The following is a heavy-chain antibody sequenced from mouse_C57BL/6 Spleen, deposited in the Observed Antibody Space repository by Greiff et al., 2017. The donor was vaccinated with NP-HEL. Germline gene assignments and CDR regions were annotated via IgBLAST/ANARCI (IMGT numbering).Heavy chain of an antibody. CDR3: ARKESYYYGSSSFAY. CDR2: IDPSDSYT. Sequence: VQLQQPGAELVRPGTSVKLSCKASGYTFTSYWMHWVKQRPGQGLEWIGVIDPSDSYTNYNQKFKGKATLTVDTSSSTAYMQLSSLTSEDSAVYYCARKESYYYGSSSFAYWGQGTLVTVSA. CDR1: GYTFTSYW. V-gene: IGHV1-59*01. J-gene: IGHJ3*01. D-gene: IGHD1-1*01.